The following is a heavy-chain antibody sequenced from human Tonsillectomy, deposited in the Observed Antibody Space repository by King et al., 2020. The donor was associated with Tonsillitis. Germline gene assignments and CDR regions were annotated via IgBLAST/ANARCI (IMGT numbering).Heavy chain of an antibody. CDR1: GYPFTSFG. Sequence: QLVQSGAEVKKPGASVNVSCRASGYPFTSFGISWVRQAPGQGLEWMGCINSSNGYTNFSQKVLGIVSMTTDTSTSTYYLELRRLRSDDTAVYYCARDVTILGARYYFDYWGQGTLVTVSS. V-gene: IGHV1-18*01. J-gene: IGHJ4*02. CDR2: INSSNGYT. D-gene: IGHD3-3*01. CDR3: ARDVTILGARYYFDY.